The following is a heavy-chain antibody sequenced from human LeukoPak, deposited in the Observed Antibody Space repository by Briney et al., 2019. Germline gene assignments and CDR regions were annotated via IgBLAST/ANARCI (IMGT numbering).Heavy chain of an antibody. D-gene: IGHD1-26*01. J-gene: IGHJ4*02. V-gene: IGHV1-2*02. CDR3: ARSRIVGAAPSGY. CDR2: INPNSGGT. CDR1: GYTFTGYY. Sequence: ASVKVSCKASGYTFTGYYMHWVRQAPGQGLEWMGWINPNSGGTNYAQKFQGRVTMTRDTSISTAYMELSRLRSDDTAVYYCARSRIVGAAPSGYWGQGTLVTVSS.